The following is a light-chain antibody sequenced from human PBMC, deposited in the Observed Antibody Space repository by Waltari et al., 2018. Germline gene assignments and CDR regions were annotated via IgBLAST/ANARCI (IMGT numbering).Light chain of an antibody. CDR2: DVS. J-gene: IGLJ3*02. CDR3: SSYTSSSTGV. CDR1: RRDVGGYNY. V-gene: IGLV2-14*01. Sequence: SALTQPASVSGSPGQSITLSCTGTRRDVGGYNYFPWYQQHPGKAPKLMIYDVSKRPSGVSNRFSGSKSGNTASLTISGLQAEDEADYYCSSYTSSSTGVFGGGTKLTVL.